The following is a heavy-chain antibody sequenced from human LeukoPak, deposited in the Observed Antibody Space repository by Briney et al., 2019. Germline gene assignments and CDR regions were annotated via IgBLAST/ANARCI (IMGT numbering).Heavy chain of an antibody. CDR1: GFTFSSYA. J-gene: IGHJ4*02. Sequence: GGSLRLSCAASGFTFSSYAMSWVRQAPGKGLEWVSGTSGSGGSTCYAGSVKGRFTISRDNSKNTLYLQMNSLRVEDTAVYYCAKNGGSQCYSHLDSWGQGTLVTVSS. D-gene: IGHD2-15*01. CDR2: TSGSGGST. V-gene: IGHV3-23*01. CDR3: AKNGGSQCYSHLDS.